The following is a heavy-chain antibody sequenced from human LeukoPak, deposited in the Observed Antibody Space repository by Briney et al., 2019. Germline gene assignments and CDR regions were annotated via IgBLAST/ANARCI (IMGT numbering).Heavy chain of an antibody. V-gene: IGHV1-18*01. CDR2: ISGYNGNT. D-gene: IGHD3-10*01. J-gene: IGHJ5*02. CDR1: GGTFSSYA. Sequence: ASVKVSCKASGGTFSSYAISWVRQAHGQGLEWMGLISGYNGNTNYAQKFQGRVTMTTDTSTSTAYMELRSLRSDDTAVYYCARGGHRRYYYNSGSEFDPWGQGTLVTVSS. CDR3: ARGGHRRYYYNSGSEFDP.